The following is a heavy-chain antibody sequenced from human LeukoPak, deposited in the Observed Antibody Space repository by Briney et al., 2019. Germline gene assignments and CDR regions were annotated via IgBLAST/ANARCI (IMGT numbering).Heavy chain of an antibody. J-gene: IGHJ5*02. Sequence: SETLSLTCTVSGGSISSGGYYWSWIRQHPGKGLEWIGYIYYSGSTYYNPSLKSRVTISVDTSKNQFSLKLSSVTAADTAVYYCARDSTPVSTGPTRFDPWGQGTLVTVSS. CDR3: ARDSTPVSTGPTRFDP. CDR1: GGSISSGGYY. CDR2: IYYSGST. V-gene: IGHV4-31*03. D-gene: IGHD3-16*01.